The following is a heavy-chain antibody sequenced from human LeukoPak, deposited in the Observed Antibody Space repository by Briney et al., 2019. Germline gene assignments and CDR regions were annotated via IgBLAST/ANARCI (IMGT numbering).Heavy chain of an antibody. J-gene: IGHJ6*02. D-gene: IGHD3-3*01. Sequence: MTSETLSLTCSVSGGSISSGGHYWSWIRQHPGKGLEWIGYINYSGSTYYNPSLKSRVTISVDTSQNQFFLKLSSVTAADTAVYYCARDEAIFGAGYYYGMDVWGQGTTVTVSS. CDR3: ARDEAIFGAGYYYGMDV. CDR1: GGSISSGGHY. CDR2: INYSGST. V-gene: IGHV4-31*03.